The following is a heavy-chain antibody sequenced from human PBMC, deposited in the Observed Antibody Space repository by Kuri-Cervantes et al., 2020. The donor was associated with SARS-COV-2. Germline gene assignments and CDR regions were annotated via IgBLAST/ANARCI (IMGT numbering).Heavy chain of an antibody. Sequence: SETLSLTCAVSGGSFSRHSWSWIWIRQPPGKGLEWIGEINHSGSTNYNPSLKSRVTISVDTSKNQLSLKLTSMTAADTAVYYCARGKITIFGEKSFDIWGQGTMVTVSS. CDR1: GGSFSRHS. CDR2: INHSGST. D-gene: IGHD3-3*01. CDR3: ARGKITIFGEKSFDI. J-gene: IGHJ3*02. V-gene: IGHV4-34*01.